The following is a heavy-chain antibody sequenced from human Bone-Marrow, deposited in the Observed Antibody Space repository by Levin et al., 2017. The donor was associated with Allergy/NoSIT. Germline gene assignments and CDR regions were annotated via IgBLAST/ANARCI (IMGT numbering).Heavy chain of an antibody. J-gene: IGHJ4*02. CDR1: GFTFSSKA. CDR2: LSSSGLTT. CDR3: AKGEAGTASAFDY. V-gene: IGHV3-23*01. Sequence: GASVKVSCAASGFTFSSKAMNWVRQAPGKGLEWVATLSSSGLTTYSADNVKGRFTLSRDNAKNTLFLQMSSLRVEDTAVYYCAKGEAGTASAFDYWGQGTVVTVSS. D-gene: IGHD6-13*01.